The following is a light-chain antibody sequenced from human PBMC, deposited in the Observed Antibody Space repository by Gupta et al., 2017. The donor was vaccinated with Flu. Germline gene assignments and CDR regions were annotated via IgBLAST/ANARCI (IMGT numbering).Light chain of an antibody. Sequence: SVTISCTGTRSDIGVYIYVSWYQQHPGKVPELMIYEVSKRPSGVPDRFSGSKSGNTASLTVSGRQAEDEADYYCSSYAGKNAVIFGGGTKLTVL. CDR2: EVS. J-gene: IGLJ2*01. V-gene: IGLV2-8*01. CDR3: SSYAGKNAVI. CDR1: RSDIGVYIY.